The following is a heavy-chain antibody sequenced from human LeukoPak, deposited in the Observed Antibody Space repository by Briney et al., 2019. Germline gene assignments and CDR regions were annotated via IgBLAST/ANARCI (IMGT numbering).Heavy chain of an antibody. CDR1: GFTFSSYS. D-gene: IGHD3-3*02. CDR3: ARDPFVWYSIDF. J-gene: IGHJ6*03. Sequence: PGGSLRLSCAASGFTFSSYSMHWVRQAPGKGLVWVSSISSSRSYIYYADSVKGRFTISRDNAKNSLYLQMNSLRAEDTAVYYCARDPFVWYSIDFWGKGTTVTVSS. CDR2: ISSSRSYI. V-gene: IGHV3-21*01.